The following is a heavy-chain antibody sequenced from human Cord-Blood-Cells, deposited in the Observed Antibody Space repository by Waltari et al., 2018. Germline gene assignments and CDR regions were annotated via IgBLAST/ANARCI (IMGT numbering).Heavy chain of an antibody. V-gene: IGHV4-39*01. D-gene: IGHD5-12*01. CDR2: IYYSGST. CDR3: ARLGEMATIPFLFDY. Sequence: QLQLQESGPGLVKPSETLSLTCTVSGGSISSSSSYWGWLRHPPGKGLEWIGSIYYSGSTYYNPSLKSRVTISVDTSKNQFSLKLSSVTAADTAVYYCARLGEMATIPFLFDYWGQGTLVTVSS. J-gene: IGHJ4*02. CDR1: GGSISSSSSY.